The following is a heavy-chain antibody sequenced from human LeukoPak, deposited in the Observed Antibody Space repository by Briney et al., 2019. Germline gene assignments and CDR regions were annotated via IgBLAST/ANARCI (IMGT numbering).Heavy chain of an antibody. Sequence: SETLSLTCTVSGGSISSYYWSWIRQPPGKGLEWIGYIYYSGSTNYNPSLKSRVTISVDTSKNQFSLKLSSVTAADTAVYYCVRLVSTTAYYFDYWGQGTLVTVSS. V-gene: IGHV4-59*01. J-gene: IGHJ4*02. CDR1: GGSISSYY. CDR2: IYYSGST. CDR3: VRLVSTTAYYFDY. D-gene: IGHD4-17*01.